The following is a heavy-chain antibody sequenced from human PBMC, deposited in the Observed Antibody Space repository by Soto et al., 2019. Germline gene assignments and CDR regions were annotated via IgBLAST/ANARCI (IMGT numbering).Heavy chain of an antibody. CDR1: GDSVSSDITS. V-gene: IGHV6-1*01. J-gene: IGHJ3*01. D-gene: IGHD3-10*01. Sequence: SQTLSLTCAISGDSVSSDITSWNWIRQSPSRGLEWLGRTYYRSKWFHDYVASVKSRITINPDTSKNQFSLELNSMTPEDTAVYYCARGNALDVWGQGTVVTVS. CDR3: ARGNALDV. CDR2: TYYRSKWFH.